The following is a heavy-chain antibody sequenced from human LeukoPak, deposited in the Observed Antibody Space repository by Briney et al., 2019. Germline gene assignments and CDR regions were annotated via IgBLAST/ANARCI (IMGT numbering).Heavy chain of an antibody. J-gene: IGHJ4*02. CDR2: IYYSGST. CDR3: ARERDPGYFDY. CDR1: GGSFSGYY. Sequence: PSETLSLTCAVYGGSFSGYYWSWIRQPPGKGLEWIGTIYYSGSTYYNPSLKSRVTISVDRSKNQFSLKLSSVTAADTAVYYCARERDPGYFDYWGQGTLVTVSS. V-gene: IGHV4-34*01.